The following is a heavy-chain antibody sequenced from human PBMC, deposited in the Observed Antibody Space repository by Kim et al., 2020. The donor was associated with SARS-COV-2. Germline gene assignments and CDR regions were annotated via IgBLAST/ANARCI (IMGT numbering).Heavy chain of an antibody. J-gene: IGHJ6*02. D-gene: IGHD3-10*02. CDR2: IYYSGST. Sequence: SETLSLTCTVSGGSISSYYWSWIRQPPGKGLEWIGYIYYSGSTNYNPSLKSRVTISVDTSKNQFSLKLSSVTAADTAVYYCARMIGVERAFYGMDVWGQGTTVTVSS. CDR3: ARMIGVERAFYGMDV. V-gene: IGHV4-59*01. CDR1: GGSISSYY.